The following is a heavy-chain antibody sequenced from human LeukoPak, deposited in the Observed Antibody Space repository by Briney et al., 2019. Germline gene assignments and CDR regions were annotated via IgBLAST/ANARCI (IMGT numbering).Heavy chain of an antibody. Sequence: PGGSLRLSCAASGFTFDDYAMHWVRQAPGEGLEWVSLISGDGGSTYYADSVKGRFTISRDNSKNSLYLQMNSLRTEDTALYYCAKDKVSRTGGSSWYYYYYGMDVWGQGTTVTISS. D-gene: IGHD6-13*01. J-gene: IGHJ6*02. CDR1: GFTFDDYA. CDR2: ISGDGGST. CDR3: AKDKVSRTGGSSWYYYYYGMDV. V-gene: IGHV3-43*02.